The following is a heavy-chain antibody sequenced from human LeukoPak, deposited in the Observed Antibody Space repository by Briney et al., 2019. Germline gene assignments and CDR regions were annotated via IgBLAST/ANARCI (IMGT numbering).Heavy chain of an antibody. CDR3: TRGYSGSYFDY. Sequence: GRSLRLSCTASGFTFGDYAMSWVRQAPGKGLEWVGFIRSKAYGGTTEYAASVKGRFTISRDDSKSIAYLQMNSLKTEDTAVYYCTRGYSGSYFDYWGQGTLVTVSS. CDR1: GFTFGDYA. D-gene: IGHD1-26*01. CDR2: IRSKAYGGTT. J-gene: IGHJ4*02. V-gene: IGHV3-49*04.